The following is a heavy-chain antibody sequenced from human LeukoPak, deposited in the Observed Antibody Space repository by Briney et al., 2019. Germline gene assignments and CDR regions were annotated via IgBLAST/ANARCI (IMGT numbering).Heavy chain of an antibody. CDR3: ARERIAVAMDV. CDR2: IKQDGGEK. CDR1: GFTFCSYW. J-gene: IGHJ6*04. Sequence: PGGSLSLSCAASGFTFCSYWLSSVRQAPGGGVVGVANIKQDGGEKYYVDSVKGRFTISRDNAKNSLYLQMNSLRAEDTAVYYCARERIAVAMDVWGKGTTVTISS. V-gene: IGHV3-7*01. D-gene: IGHD6-19*01.